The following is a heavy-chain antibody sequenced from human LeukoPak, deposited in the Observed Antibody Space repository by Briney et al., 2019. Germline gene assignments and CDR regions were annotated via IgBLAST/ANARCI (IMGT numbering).Heavy chain of an antibody. J-gene: IGHJ5*02. CDR3: ARAYSSSSNNWFDP. Sequence: GGSLRLSCAASGFNFSTYTINWVRQAPGKGLEWVSSISSSSSYIYYADSVKGRFTISRDNAKDSLYLQMNSLRAEDTAVYYCARAYSSSSNNWFDPWGQGTLVTVSS. CDR1: GFNFSTYT. V-gene: IGHV3-21*01. D-gene: IGHD6-13*01. CDR2: ISSSSSYI.